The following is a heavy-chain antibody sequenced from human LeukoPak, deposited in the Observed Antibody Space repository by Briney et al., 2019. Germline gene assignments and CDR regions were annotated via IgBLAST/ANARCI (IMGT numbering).Heavy chain of an antibody. D-gene: IGHD3-22*01. CDR3: ARMTEIVVVITLDY. Sequence: PGGSLRLSCAASGFTFSSYAMSWVRQAPGKGLEWVSAISGSGGSTYYADSVKGRFTISRDNSKNTLYLQMNSLRAEDTALYYCARMTEIVVVITLDYWGQGTLVTVSS. CDR1: GFTFSSYA. J-gene: IGHJ4*02. V-gene: IGHV3-23*01. CDR2: ISGSGGST.